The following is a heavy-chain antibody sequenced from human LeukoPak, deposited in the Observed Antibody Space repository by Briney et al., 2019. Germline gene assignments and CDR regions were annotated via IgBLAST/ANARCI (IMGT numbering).Heavy chain of an antibody. CDR3: ARRLMTLGAYDY. Sequence: SETLSLTCTVSGGSISSYYWSWIRQPPGKGLEWIGYIYYSGSTYYNPSLKSRVTISVDTSKNQFSLKLSSVTAADTAVYYCARRLMTLGAYDYWGQGTLVTVSS. J-gene: IGHJ4*02. D-gene: IGHD1-26*01. CDR1: GGSISSYY. V-gene: IGHV4-59*08. CDR2: IYYSGST.